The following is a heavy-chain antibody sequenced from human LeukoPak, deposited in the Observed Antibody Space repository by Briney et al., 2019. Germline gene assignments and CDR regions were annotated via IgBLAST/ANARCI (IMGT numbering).Heavy chain of an antibody. CDR1: GFGFSRYW. Sequence: GGSLRLSCAASGFGFSRYWMHWVRQAPGKGLEWVSGITGSGGTTYYADSVKGRATISRDNSKNTLYLQMNSLRAEDTAIYYCARDLRVISFDNWGQGTLVSVSS. V-gene: IGHV3-23*01. J-gene: IGHJ4*02. CDR2: ITGSGGTT. CDR3: ARDLRVISFDN. D-gene: IGHD2-21*01.